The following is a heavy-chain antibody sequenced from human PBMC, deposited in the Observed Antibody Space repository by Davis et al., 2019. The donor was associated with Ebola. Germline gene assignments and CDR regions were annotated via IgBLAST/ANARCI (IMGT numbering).Heavy chain of an antibody. Sequence: GESLKISCAASGFTFGSYWMSWVRQAPGKGLEWVANIKQDGSEKYYVDSVKGRFTISRDNAKNSLYLQMNSLRAEDTAVYYCLYGMDVWGQGTTVTVSS. CDR2: IKQDGSEK. V-gene: IGHV3-7*01. CDR1: GFTFGSYW. J-gene: IGHJ6*02. CDR3: LYGMDV.